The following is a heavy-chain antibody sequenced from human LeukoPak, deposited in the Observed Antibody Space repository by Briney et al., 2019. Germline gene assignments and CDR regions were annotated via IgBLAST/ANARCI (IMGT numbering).Heavy chain of an antibody. J-gene: IGHJ6*02. V-gene: IGHV4-34*01. CDR2: INHSGST. CDR1: GGSISSYY. CDR3: ARATMIVPHFPYYYYYYGMDV. Sequence: SETLSLTCSVSGGSISSYYWSWIRQPPGKGLEWIGEINHSGSTNYNPSLKSRVTISVDTSKNQFSLKLSSVTAADTAVYYCARATMIVPHFPYYYYYYGMDVWGQGTTVTVSS. D-gene: IGHD3-22*01.